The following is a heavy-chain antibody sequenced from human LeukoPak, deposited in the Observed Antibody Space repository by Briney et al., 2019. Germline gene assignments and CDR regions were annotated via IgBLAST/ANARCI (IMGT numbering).Heavy chain of an antibody. Sequence: GESLRLSCAASGFTFSNYGMSWVRQAPGKGLEWVSVIRGSGGGTYYADSVKGRFTISRDNSKNTVYLQMNSLRAEDTAVYYCVKARMAHCGTDCLESWGQGTLVTVSS. D-gene: IGHD2-21*02. CDR2: IRGSGGGT. V-gene: IGHV3-23*01. CDR3: VKARMAHCGTDCLES. J-gene: IGHJ4*02. CDR1: GFTFSNYG.